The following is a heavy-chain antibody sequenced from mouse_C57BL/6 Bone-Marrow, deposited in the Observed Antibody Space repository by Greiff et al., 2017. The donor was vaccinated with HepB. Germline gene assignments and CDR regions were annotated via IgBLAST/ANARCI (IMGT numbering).Heavy chain of an antibody. J-gene: IGHJ4*01. CDR1: GFTFSSYA. CDR3: ARAMITPYYAMDY. V-gene: IGHV5-4*01. Sequence: EVQLVESGGGLVKPGGSLKLSCAASGFTFSSYAMSWVRQTPEKRLEWVATISDGGSYTYYPDNVKGRFTISRDNAKNNLYLQMSHLKSEDTAMYYCARAMITPYYAMDYWGQGTSVTVSS. CDR2: ISDGGSYT. D-gene: IGHD2-4*01.